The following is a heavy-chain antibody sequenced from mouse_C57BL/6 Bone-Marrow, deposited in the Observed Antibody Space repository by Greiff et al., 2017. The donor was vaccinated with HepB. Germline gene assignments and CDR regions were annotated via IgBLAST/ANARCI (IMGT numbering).Heavy chain of an antibody. V-gene: IGHV1-81*01. CDR3: AMEANWYYFDY. D-gene: IGHD4-1*01. CDR2: IYPRSGNT. CDR1: GYTFTSYG. Sequence: VKLMESGAELARPGASVKLSYKASGYTFTSYGISWVKQRTGQGLEWIGEIYPRSGNTYYNEKFKGKATLTADKSSSTAYMELRSLTSEDSAVYFCAMEANWYYFDYWGQGTTLTVSS. J-gene: IGHJ2*01.